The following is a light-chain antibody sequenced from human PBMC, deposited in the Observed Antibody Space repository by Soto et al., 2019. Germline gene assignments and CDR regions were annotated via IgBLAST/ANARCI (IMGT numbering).Light chain of an antibody. CDR2: EDN. CDR1: SSDVGNYDL. V-gene: IGLV2-23*01. CDR3: SSYAGRSTMI. J-gene: IGLJ2*01. Sequence: QSALTQPASVSGSLRQSITISCTGTSSDVGNYDLVSWYQQHPGKVPKLIIYEDNKWPSGVAHRSSGSKSGNSASLTISGLRAEDEADYYCSSYAGRSTMIFGGGTKLTVL.